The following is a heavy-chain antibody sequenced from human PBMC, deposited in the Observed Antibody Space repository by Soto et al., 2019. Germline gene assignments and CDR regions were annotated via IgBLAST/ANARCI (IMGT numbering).Heavy chain of an antibody. J-gene: IGHJ5*02. CDR3: AKGQFFFDP. Sequence: GGSLRLSCAASGFTFSSYAMSWVRQAPGKGLEWVSGISGSGVNTYYADSVKGRLTISRDNSKNTLYLQMNSLRADDTALYYCAKGQFFFDPWGQGSLVTVSS. CDR2: ISGSGVNT. D-gene: IGHD4-4*01. V-gene: IGHV3-23*01. CDR1: GFTFSSYA.